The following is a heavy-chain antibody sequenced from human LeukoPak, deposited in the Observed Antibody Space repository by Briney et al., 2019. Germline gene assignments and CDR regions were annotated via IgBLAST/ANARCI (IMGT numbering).Heavy chain of an antibody. CDR2: IGIAGDT. CDR1: GFTFSSYD. CDR3: ARDPSGRGMDV. Sequence: GGSLKLSCAASGFTFSSYDMQRVRQVIGKGLEWVSAIGIAGDTHYSGSVKGRSTISRENAKNSLYLQMNSLRAGDTAVYYCARDPSGRGMDVWGQGTTVTVSS. V-gene: IGHV3-13*01. D-gene: IGHD6-19*01. J-gene: IGHJ6*02.